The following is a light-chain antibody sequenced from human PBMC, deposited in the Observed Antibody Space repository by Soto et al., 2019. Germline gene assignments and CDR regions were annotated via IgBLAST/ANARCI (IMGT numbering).Light chain of an antibody. Sequence: DIQMTQSPSSLSASVGDRVTITCRASQTISTYLNWYQQKPGKAPKLLISAASGLQSGVPSRFSGSGSGTHFTLTISSLQPEDIATYYCQQSYSTPPKFGLGTKVDIK. J-gene: IGKJ1*01. CDR3: QQSYSTPPK. CDR2: AAS. V-gene: IGKV1-39*01. CDR1: QTISTY.